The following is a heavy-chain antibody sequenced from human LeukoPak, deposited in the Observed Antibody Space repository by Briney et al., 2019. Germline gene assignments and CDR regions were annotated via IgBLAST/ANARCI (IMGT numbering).Heavy chain of an antibody. D-gene: IGHD3-16*02. J-gene: IGHJ4*02. Sequence: PSETLSLTCAVYGGSFSGYYWSWIRQPPGKGLEWIGEINHSGSTNYNPSLKSRVTISVDTSKNQFSLKLSSVTAADTAVYYCARMYVWGSYRYGQFDYWGQGTLVTVSS. CDR2: INHSGST. CDR1: GGSFSGYY. V-gene: IGHV4-34*01. CDR3: ARMYVWGSYRYGQFDY.